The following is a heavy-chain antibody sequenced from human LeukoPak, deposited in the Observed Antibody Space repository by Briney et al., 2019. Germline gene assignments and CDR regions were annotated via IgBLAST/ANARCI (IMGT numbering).Heavy chain of an antibody. CDR1: GVSMSSYY. CDR3: VSLTRESPPRGNRDLWSGYSDY. V-gene: IGHV4-59*01. D-gene: IGHD3-3*01. J-gene: IGHJ4*02. Sequence: SETLSLTRTVSGVSMSSYYWSWIRQPPGKGLEWIGYIYYSGSAIYYNGDTHYNPSLKSRVTISLDTSRNHFSLILSSVTAADTAIYYCVSLTRESPPRGNRDLWSGYSDYWGQGTLVTVSS. CDR2: IYYSGSAIYYNGDT.